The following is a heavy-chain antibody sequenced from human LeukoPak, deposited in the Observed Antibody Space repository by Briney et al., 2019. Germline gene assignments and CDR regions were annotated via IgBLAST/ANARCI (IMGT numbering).Heavy chain of an antibody. V-gene: IGHV1-2*02. Sequence: ASVKVSCKASGYTFTGYYMHWVRQAPGQGLEWMGWINPNSGGTNYAQKFQGRVTMTRDTSISTAYMELSRLRSDDTAVYYCARGRYDYVWGSYRLFYFDYWGQGTLVTVSS. CDR2: INPNSGGT. CDR3: ARGRYDYVWGSYRLFYFDY. J-gene: IGHJ4*02. CDR1: GYTFTGYY. D-gene: IGHD3-16*02.